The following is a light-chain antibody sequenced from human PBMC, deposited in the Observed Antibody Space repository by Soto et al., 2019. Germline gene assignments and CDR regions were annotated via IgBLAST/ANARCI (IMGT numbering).Light chain of an antibody. Sequence: QSVLTQPASVSGSPGQSITISCTGTSSYVGGYNYVSWYQQHPGKAPKLMIYDVSNRPSGVSNRFSGSKSGNTASLTISGLRAEDEADYYCSSYTSSSTYVFGAGTKVTVL. CDR2: DVS. V-gene: IGLV2-14*01. CDR1: SSYVGGYNY. CDR3: SSYTSSSTYV. J-gene: IGLJ1*01.